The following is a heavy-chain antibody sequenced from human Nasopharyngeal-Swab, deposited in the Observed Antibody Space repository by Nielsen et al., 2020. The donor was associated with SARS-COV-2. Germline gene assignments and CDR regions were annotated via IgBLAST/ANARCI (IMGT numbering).Heavy chain of an antibody. CDR3: ADPPFSEY. CDR2: IDAGGGNT. CDR1: GFTFSTYA. V-gene: IGHV3-23*01. Sequence: GGSLRLSCAASGFTFSTYAMTWVRQAPGKGLEWVSTIDAGGGNTWYADSVKGRFTISGDNSKSTLYLQMNSLRADDTALYYCADPPFSEYWGQGTLVTVSS. J-gene: IGHJ4*02.